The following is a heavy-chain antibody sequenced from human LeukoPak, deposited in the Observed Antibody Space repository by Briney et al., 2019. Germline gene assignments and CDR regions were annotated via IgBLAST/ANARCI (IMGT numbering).Heavy chain of an antibody. CDR2: ISGSGGST. Sequence: WGSLRLSCAASGFTFSSYAMSWVRQAPGKGLEWVSAISGSGGSTYYADSVKGRFTISRDNSKNTLYLQMNSLRAEDTAVYYCATQPDFWSGYSDDYWGQGTLVTVSS. J-gene: IGHJ4*02. CDR3: ATQPDFWSGYSDDY. V-gene: IGHV3-23*01. CDR1: GFTFSSYA. D-gene: IGHD3-3*01.